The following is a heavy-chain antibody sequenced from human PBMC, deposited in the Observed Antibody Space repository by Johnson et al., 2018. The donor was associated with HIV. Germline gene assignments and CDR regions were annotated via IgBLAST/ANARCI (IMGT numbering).Heavy chain of an antibody. CDR1: GFSVSRNH. CDR2: IYSGGST. V-gene: IGHV3-66*01. CDR3: ARTSLEWLLFAFDI. D-gene: IGHD3-3*01. Sequence: VQLVESGGGLVQPGGSLRLSCGASGFSVSRNHMNWVRQVPGKGLEWVSVIYSGGSTYYADSVKGRFTISRDNSKNTLYLQMNSLRAEDTAVYYCARTSLEWLLFAFDIWGQGTMVTVSS. J-gene: IGHJ3*02.